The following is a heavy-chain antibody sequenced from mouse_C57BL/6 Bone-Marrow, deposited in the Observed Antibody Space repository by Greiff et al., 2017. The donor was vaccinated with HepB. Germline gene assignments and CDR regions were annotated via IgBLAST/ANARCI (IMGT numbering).Heavy chain of an antibody. V-gene: IGHV5-9*01. CDR1: GFTFSSYT. J-gene: IGHJ2*01. CDR2: ISGGGGNT. D-gene: IGHD3-2*02. CDR3: ARLGTAQATVDY. Sequence: EVQLVESGGGLVKPGGSLKLSCAASGFTFSSYTMSWVRQTPETRLEWVATISGGGGNTYYPDSVKGRFTISRDNAKNTLYLQMSSLRSEDTALYYCARLGTAQATVDYWGQGTTLTVSS.